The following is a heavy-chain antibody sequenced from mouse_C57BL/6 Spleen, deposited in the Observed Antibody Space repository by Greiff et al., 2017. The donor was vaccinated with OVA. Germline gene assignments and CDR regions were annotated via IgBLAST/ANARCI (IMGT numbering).Heavy chain of an antibody. CDR2: IHPNSGST. Sequence: VQLQKPGAELVKPGASVKLSCKASGYTFTSYWMHWVKQRPGQGLEWIGMIHPNSGSTNYNEKFKSKATLTVDKSSSTAYMQLSSLTSEDSAVYYCARSSYDYDAYYFDYWGQGTTLTVSS. CDR3: ARSSYDYDAYYFDY. CDR1: GYTFTSYW. J-gene: IGHJ2*01. D-gene: IGHD2-4*01. V-gene: IGHV1-64*01.